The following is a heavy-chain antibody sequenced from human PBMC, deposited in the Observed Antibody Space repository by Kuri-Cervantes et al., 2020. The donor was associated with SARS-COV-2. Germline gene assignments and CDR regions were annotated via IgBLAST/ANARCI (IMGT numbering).Heavy chain of an antibody. Sequence: ASVKVSCKASGYTFSDYYMYWVRQAPGQGLEWMGWINPKSGGTNYAQKFQGWVTMTRETSISTAYMELSRLRSDDTAVYYCARGPAITIFGVLRGRENWFDPWGQGTLVTVSS. D-gene: IGHD3-3*01. CDR1: GYTFSDYY. V-gene: IGHV1-2*04. CDR3: ARGPAITIFGVLRGRENWFDP. J-gene: IGHJ5*02. CDR2: INPKSGGT.